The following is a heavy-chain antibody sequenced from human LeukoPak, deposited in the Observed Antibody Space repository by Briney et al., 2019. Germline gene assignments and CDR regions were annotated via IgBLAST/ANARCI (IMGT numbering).Heavy chain of an antibody. Sequence: GASVKVSCKASGYTFTGYYMHWVRQAPGQGLEWMGWINSNSGDTNYVQKFQGRVTMTRDTSISTAYMDLSRLRSDDTAVYYCARGGYRGSYYDAFDIWGQGTMVTVSS. J-gene: IGHJ3*02. V-gene: IGHV1-2*02. CDR3: ARGGYRGSYYDAFDI. D-gene: IGHD1-26*01. CDR1: GYTFTGYY. CDR2: INSNSGDT.